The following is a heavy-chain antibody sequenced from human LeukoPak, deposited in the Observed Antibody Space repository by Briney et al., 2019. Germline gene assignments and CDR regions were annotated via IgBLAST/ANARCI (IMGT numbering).Heavy chain of an antibody. CDR1: GYSISSGYF. Sequence: SETLSLTCTVSGYSISSGYFWVWIRQPPGKGLEWIGSIYHTGSTSYYPSLKSRVTISIDTSKNQFSLNLSSVTAADTAVYYCARGDSSSWSNYFDPWGQGTLVTVSS. J-gene: IGHJ5*02. CDR3: ARGDSSSWSNYFDP. V-gene: IGHV4-38-2*02. CDR2: IYHTGST. D-gene: IGHD6-13*01.